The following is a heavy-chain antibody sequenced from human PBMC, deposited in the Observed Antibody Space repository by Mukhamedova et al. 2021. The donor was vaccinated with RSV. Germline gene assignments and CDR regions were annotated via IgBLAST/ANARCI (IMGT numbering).Heavy chain of an antibody. V-gene: IGHV3-21*01. CDR3: AREADDSSGYYGLSGAFDL. Sequence: GLEWVSSISSASSYMYYGDSVKGQFAISRDNAKNSLYLQMDSLRAEDTAVFYCAREADDSSGYYGLSGAFDLWGQGTMVTVSS. CDR2: ISSASSYM. J-gene: IGHJ3*01. D-gene: IGHD3-22*01.